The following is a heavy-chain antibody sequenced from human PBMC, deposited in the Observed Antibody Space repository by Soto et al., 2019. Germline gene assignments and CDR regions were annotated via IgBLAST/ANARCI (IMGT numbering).Heavy chain of an antibody. Sequence: GGSLRLSCAASGFTFRTYTMSWVRQGPGKGLEWVAESSGGGDRAKYADSVKGRFTVSRDNSKNTLYLQMNSLRAEDTAVYYCATRPSLDYWGQGTLVTVSS. CDR3: ATRPSLDY. J-gene: IGHJ4*02. CDR1: GFTFRTYT. V-gene: IGHV3-23*01. CDR2: SSGGGDRA. D-gene: IGHD6-6*01.